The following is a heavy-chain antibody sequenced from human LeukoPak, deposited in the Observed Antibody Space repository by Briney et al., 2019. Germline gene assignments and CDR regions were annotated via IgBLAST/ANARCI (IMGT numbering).Heavy chain of an antibody. J-gene: IGHJ4*02. CDR2: IIPIFGTA. CDR3: AREGRLYDFWSGYYTPYYFDY. D-gene: IGHD3-3*01. V-gene: IGHV1-69*13. Sequence: SVKVSCRASGYTFTSYAMNWVRQAPGQGLEWMGGIIPIFGTANYAQKFQGRVTITADESTSTAYMELSSLRSEDTAVYYCAREGRLYDFWSGYYTPYYFDYWGQGTLVTVSS. CDR1: GYTFTSYA.